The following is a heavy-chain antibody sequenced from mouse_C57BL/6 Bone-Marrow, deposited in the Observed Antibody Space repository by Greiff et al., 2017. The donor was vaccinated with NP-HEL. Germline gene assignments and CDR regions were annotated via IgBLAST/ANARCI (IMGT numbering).Heavy chain of an antibody. CDR2: IRSKSNNYAT. CDR3: VRHDWDGFAY. Sequence: GGGLVQPKGSLTLSCAASGFSFNTYAMNWVRQAPGKGLEWVARIRSKSNNYATYYADSVKDRFTISRDDSESMLYLQMNNLKTEDTAMYYCVRHDWDGFAYWGQGTLVTVSA. D-gene: IGHD4-1*01. J-gene: IGHJ3*01. CDR1: GFSFNTYA. V-gene: IGHV10-1*01.